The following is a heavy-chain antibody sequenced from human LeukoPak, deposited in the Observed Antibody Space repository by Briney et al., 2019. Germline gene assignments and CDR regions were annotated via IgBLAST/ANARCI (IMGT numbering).Heavy chain of an antibody. J-gene: IGHJ6*02. CDR2: ISWNSGSI. CDR1: GFTFDDYA. Sequence: PGGSLRLSCAASGFTFDDYAMHWVRQAPGKGLEWVSGISWNSGSIGYADSVKGRFTIPRDNAKNSLYLQMNSLRAEDTALYYCAKASRLYYGMDVWGQGTTVTVSS. D-gene: IGHD6-19*01. V-gene: IGHV3-9*01. CDR3: AKASRLYYGMDV.